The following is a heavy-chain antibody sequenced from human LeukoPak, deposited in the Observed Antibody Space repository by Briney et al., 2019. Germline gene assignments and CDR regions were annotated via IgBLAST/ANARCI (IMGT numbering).Heavy chain of an antibody. J-gene: IGHJ6*02. Sequence: GASVKVSCKASGGTFSSYAISWVRQAPGQGLEWVGGIIPIFGTANYAQKFQGRVTITADESTSTAYMELSSLRSEDTAVYYCARAEDYYYYYGMDVWGQGTTVTVSS. V-gene: IGHV1-69*13. CDR1: GGTFSSYA. CDR3: ARAEDYYYYYGMDV. CDR2: IIPIFGTA.